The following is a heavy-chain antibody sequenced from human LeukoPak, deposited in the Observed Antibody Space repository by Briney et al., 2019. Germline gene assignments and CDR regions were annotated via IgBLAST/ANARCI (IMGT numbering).Heavy chain of an antibody. V-gene: IGHV3-23*01. J-gene: IGHJ4*02. D-gene: IGHD1-26*01. Sequence: GLEWGXXISGSGGSTYYADSVKGRFTVSRDNSKNTLYLQMNSLRAEDTAVYYCAKAPVGGASSTSDYWGQGTLVTVSS. CDR2: ISGSGGST. CDR3: AKAPVGGASSTSDY.